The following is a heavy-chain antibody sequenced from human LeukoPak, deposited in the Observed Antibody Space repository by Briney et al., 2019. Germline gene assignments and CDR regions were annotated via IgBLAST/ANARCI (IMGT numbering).Heavy chain of an antibody. V-gene: IGHV3-33*08. Sequence: GGSLRLSCAASGLTFSSHWMHWVRQAPGKGLEWVAFIWYDGSNKYYADSVKGRFTISRDNSRNTLFLQMNSLRAEDTAVYYCATDRATQYFDYWGQGTLVSVSS. D-gene: IGHD2-15*01. J-gene: IGHJ4*02. CDR1: GLTFSSHW. CDR3: ATDRATQYFDY. CDR2: IWYDGSNK.